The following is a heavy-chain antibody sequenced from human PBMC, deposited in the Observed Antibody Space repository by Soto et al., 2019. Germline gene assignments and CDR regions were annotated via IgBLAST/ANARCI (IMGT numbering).Heavy chain of an antibody. CDR3: ARDGSSDWLTWFDP. Sequence: ASVKVSCKSSGYTFTDYYMHCVRQAPGQGLEWMGIISPSGGSTYAQKFQGRVTVTRDTSTSTVYMELSSLRSEDTAVYYCARDGSSDWLTWFDPWGQGTLVTVSS. J-gene: IGHJ5*02. CDR1: GYTFTDYY. CDR2: ISPSGGST. V-gene: IGHV1-46*01. D-gene: IGHD6-19*01.